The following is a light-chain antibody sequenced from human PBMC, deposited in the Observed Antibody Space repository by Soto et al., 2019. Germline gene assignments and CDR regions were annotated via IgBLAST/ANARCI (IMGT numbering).Light chain of an antibody. CDR2: AAS. J-gene: IGKJ3*01. CDR3: QKTYSTPFT. CDR1: QTISNY. V-gene: IGKV1-39*01. Sequence: DIQMTQSPSSLSASVGDRVTITCRASQTISNYLNWYQEIPGKAPKLLIYAASTLQSGVPSRFSGSGSGTEFTLTISNLQPEDFATYYCQKTYSTPFTFGPGTNVDI.